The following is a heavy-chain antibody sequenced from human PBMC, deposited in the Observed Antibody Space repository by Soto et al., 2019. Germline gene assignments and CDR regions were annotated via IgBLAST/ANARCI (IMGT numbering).Heavy chain of an antibody. V-gene: IGHV3-53*01. D-gene: IGHD3-10*01. CDR2: IYSGGTT. J-gene: IGHJ6*02. Sequence: GGSLRLSCAASGFTVSSNYISWVRQAPGKGLEWVSVIYSGGTTYYADSVKGRFTISRDNSKNTLNLQMNSLRVEDTAVYYCAREGRGAGGTNYYYSMDVWGQGTTVTVSS. CDR1: GFTVSSNY. CDR3: AREGRGAGGTNYYYSMDV.